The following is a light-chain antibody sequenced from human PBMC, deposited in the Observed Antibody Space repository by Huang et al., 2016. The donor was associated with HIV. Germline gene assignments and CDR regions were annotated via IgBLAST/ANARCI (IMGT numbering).Light chain of an antibody. Sequence: DIQMTQSPSSLSAFVGDKVTITCRASENIRKYLNWYQQKPGKAPNLLLYAASSLQSGVPSRFSGSGTGTDFTLTINSLQPEDYATYFCQQSYNAPRTFGQGTKVEIK. CDR1: ENIRKY. V-gene: IGKV1-39*01. CDR2: AAS. CDR3: QQSYNAPRT. J-gene: IGKJ1*01.